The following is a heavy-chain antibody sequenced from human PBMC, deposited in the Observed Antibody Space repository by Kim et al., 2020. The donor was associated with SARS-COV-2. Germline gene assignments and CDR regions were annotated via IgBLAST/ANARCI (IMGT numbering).Heavy chain of an antibody. CDR3: ATQATVTTRDAFDI. CDR2: FDPEDGET. J-gene: IGHJ3*02. D-gene: IGHD4-17*01. V-gene: IGHV1-24*01. CDR1: GYTLTELS. Sequence: ASVKVSCKVSGYTLTELSMHWVRQAPGKGLEWMGGFDPEDGETIYAQKFQGRVTMTEDTSTDTAYMELSSLRSEDTAVYYCATQATVTTRDAFDIWGQGTMVHVSS.